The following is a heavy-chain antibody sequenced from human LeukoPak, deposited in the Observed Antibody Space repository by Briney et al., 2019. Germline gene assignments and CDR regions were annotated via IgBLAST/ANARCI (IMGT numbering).Heavy chain of an antibody. D-gene: IGHD2-8*01. Sequence: SETLSLTCAVYGGSFSGYYWSWIRQPPGKGLEWIGEMNRSGSTNYNPSLKSRVTISVDTSKNQFSLKLSSVTAADTAVYYCARGPKCTNGVCYRKYYYYYYMDVWGKGTTVTVPS. CDR2: MNRSGST. CDR3: ARGPKCTNGVCYRKYYYYYYMDV. CDR1: GGSFSGYY. J-gene: IGHJ6*03. V-gene: IGHV4-34*01.